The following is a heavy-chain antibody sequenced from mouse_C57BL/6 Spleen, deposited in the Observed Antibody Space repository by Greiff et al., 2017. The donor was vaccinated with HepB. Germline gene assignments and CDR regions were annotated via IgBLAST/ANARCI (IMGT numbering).Heavy chain of an antibody. CDR2: ISSGSSTI. CDR3: ARGTTMVTTEGFDV. J-gene: IGHJ1*03. V-gene: IGHV5-17*01. D-gene: IGHD2-2*01. CDR1: GFTFSDYG. Sequence: DVQLVESGGGLVKPGGSLKLSCAASGFTFSDYGMHWVRQAPEKGLEWVAYISSGSSTIYYADTVKGRFTISRDNAKNTLFLQMTSLRSEDTAMYYCARGTTMVTTEGFDVWGTGTTVTVSS.